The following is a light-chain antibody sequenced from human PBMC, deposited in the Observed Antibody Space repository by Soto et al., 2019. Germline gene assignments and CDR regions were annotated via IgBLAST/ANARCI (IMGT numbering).Light chain of an antibody. CDR2: DAS. CDR3: QQRSNWPPGGVLS. V-gene: IGKV3-11*01. Sequence: EIVLTQSPATLSLSPGERATLSCRASQSVSSYLAWYQQKPGQAPRLLIYDASNRATGIPARFSGSGSGTDFTLSISSLYPEDFAVYYCQQRSNWPPGGVLSFGGGTKVEIK. CDR1: QSVSSY. J-gene: IGKJ4*01.